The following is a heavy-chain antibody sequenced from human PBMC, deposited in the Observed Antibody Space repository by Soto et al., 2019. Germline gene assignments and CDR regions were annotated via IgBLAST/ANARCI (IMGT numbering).Heavy chain of an antibody. V-gene: IGHV4-59*01. CDR2: IYYNGSA. J-gene: IGHJ5*02. CDR3: SRSFYP. Sequence: QVQLQESGPGLVKPSETLSLTCIVSGGSISSFYWSWIRQPPGKGLEWVGGIYYNGSATYNPSLKSRVTMSVDMSKNHLFLTLNSVTAADTAVYYCSRSFYPWCEGTLVTVSS. CDR1: GGSISSFY.